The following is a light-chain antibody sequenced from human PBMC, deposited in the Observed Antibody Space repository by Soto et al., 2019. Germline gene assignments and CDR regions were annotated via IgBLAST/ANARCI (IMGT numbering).Light chain of an antibody. CDR1: QTISSGF. J-gene: IGKJ4*01. CDR3: QLLT. CDR2: GAS. Sequence: IVLTQSPGTLSLSPGERATLSCKTSQTISSGFLAWYQQKPGQAPRLLIYGASSRATGIPDRFSGSGSGTDFTLTISRLEPEDSAVYYCQLLTFGGGTKVEIK. V-gene: IGKV3-20*01.